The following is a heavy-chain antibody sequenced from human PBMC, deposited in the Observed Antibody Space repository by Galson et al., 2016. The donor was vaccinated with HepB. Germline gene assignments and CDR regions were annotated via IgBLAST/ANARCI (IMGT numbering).Heavy chain of an antibody. CDR1: GYTFRDYG. Sequence: SVKVSCKASGYTFRDYGVSWVRQAPGQGLEWLGRISGYTGQADVAQSFQGRVTVTSDKANTAYMGLRSLRSDDTAVYYCAMDLWDFSGVVSESLDSWGHGTLVTVSS. CDR3: AMDLWDFSGVVSESLDS. D-gene: IGHD2-15*01. CDR2: ISGYTGQA. J-gene: IGHJ5*01. V-gene: IGHV1-18*01.